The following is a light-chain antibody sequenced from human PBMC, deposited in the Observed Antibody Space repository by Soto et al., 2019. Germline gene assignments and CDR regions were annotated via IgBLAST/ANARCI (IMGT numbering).Light chain of an antibody. CDR2: EDN. Sequence: NFMLTQPHSVSESPGKTVTISCTRSSGSIASNYVQWYQQRPGSAPTTVIYEDNQRPSGVPDRFSGSIDSSSNSASLTISGLKTEDEADYYFQSYFQKVFCGGTKLTVL. V-gene: IGLV6-57*03. CDR3: QSYFQKV. CDR1: SGSIASNY. J-gene: IGLJ3*02.